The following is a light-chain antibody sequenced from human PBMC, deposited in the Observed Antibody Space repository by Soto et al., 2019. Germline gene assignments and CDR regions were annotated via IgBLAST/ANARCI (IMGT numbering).Light chain of an antibody. CDR3: QHHYQWPIT. Sequence: EIVMTQSPATLSVSPGETASLSCRASQSAGNFLAWYQQKPGQAPRLLIYYISKRATGIPARFSGSGSGTEFTLTINSLQSEDSAVYYCQHHYQWPITFGQGTRLEIK. V-gene: IGKV3D-15*01. CDR1: QSAGNF. J-gene: IGKJ5*01. CDR2: YIS.